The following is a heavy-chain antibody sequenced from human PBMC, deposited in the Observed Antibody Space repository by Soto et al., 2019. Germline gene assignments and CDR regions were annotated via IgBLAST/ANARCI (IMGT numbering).Heavy chain of an antibody. V-gene: IGHV3-74*01. J-gene: IGHJ6*02. CDR3: ARGGSYVFSYYGMDV. CDR1: GFTFSSYW. D-gene: IGHD1-26*01. CDR2: INSDGSST. Sequence: GSLRLSCAASGFTFSSYWMHWVRQAPGKGLVWVSRINSDGSSTSYADSVKGRFTISRDNAKNTLYLQMNSLRVEDTAVYYCARGGSYVFSYYGMDVWGQGTTVTVSS.